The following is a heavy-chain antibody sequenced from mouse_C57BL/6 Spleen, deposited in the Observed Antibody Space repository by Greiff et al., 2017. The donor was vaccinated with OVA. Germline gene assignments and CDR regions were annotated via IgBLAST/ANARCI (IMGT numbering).Heavy chain of an antibody. J-gene: IGHJ1*03. V-gene: IGHV10-1*01. CDR1: GFSFNTYA. D-gene: IGHD2-5*01. CDR3: VRHEGYSNYWYFDV. Sequence: DAGGGLVQPKGSLKLSCAASGFSFNTYAMNWVRQAPGKGLEWVARIRSKSNNYATYYADSVKDRFTISRDDSESMLYLQMNNLKTEDTAMYYCVRHEGYSNYWYFDVWGTGTTVTVSS. CDR2: IRSKSNNYAT.